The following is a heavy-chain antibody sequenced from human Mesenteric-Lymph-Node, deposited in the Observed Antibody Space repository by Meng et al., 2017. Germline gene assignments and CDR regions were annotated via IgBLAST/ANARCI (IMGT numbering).Heavy chain of an antibody. CDR1: GITFKDAW. J-gene: IGHJ4*02. D-gene: IGHD3-16*01. CDR3: TPDPWGY. CDR2: IKSNGDGGTT. V-gene: IGHV3-15*01. Sequence: VQRVESGGGCGNPGGSLRLSGAVSGITFKDAWMSWVRQAPGKGLEWVGRIKSNGDGGTTDYAAPVKGRFTISRDDSKNTLFLQMDSLKTEDTAVYYCTPDPWGYWGQGTLVTVSS.